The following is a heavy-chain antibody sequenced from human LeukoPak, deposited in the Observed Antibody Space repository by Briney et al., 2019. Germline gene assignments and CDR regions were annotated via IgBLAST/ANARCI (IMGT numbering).Heavy chain of an antibody. V-gene: IGHV4-59*11. Sequence: SETLSLTCTVSGGSISSHYWSWIRLPPGKRLEWIGYIYYSGSTTYNPSLKSRVTMSVDTSKNQFSLNLNSVTAADTAVYYCARHSSSYCSTTTCSLFVYWGRGTLVTVSS. CDR3: ARHSSSYCSTTTCSLFVY. CDR1: GGSISSHY. J-gene: IGHJ4*02. CDR2: IYYSGST. D-gene: IGHD2-2*01.